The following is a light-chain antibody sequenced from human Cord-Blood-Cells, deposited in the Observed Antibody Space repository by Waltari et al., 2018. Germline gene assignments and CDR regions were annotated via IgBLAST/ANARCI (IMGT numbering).Light chain of an antibody. V-gene: IGLV1-44*01. CDR2: RNN. CDR3: AAWDDSLNGPV. J-gene: IGLJ2*01. Sequence: QSVLTQPPSASGTPGQRVTISCSGSSSHIGSNTVNWYQQLPGTAPKLLIYRNNQRPSGVPDRFSGSKSGTSASPAISGLQAEDEADYYCAAWDDSLNGPVFGGGTKLTVL. CDR1: SSHIGSNT.